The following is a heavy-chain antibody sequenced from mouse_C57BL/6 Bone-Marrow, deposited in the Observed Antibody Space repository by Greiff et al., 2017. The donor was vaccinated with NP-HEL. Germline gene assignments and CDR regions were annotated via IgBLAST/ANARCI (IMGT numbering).Heavy chain of an antibody. Sequence: VMLVESGAELVRPGTSVKVSCKASGYAFTNYLIEWVKQRPGQGLEWIGVINPGSGGTNYNEKFKGKATLTADKSSSTAYMQLSSLTSEDSAVYFCAYGYDWFAYWGQGTLVTVSA. J-gene: IGHJ3*01. D-gene: IGHD2-2*01. V-gene: IGHV1-54*01. CDR3: AYGYDWFAY. CDR1: GYAFTNYL. CDR2: INPGSGGT.